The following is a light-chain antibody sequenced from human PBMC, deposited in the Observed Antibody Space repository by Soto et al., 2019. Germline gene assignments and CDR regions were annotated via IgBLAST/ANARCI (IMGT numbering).Light chain of an antibody. CDR3: CLYAGSFYV. Sequence: QSVLTQPRSVSGSPGQSVTISCTGTSSDVSGYNYVSWYQQHPGKAPKLMIYDVSKRPSGVPDRFSGSKSGNTASLTISGLQAEDEADYYCCLYAGSFYVFGTGTKVTVL. CDR2: DVS. J-gene: IGLJ1*01. V-gene: IGLV2-11*01. CDR1: SSDVSGYNY.